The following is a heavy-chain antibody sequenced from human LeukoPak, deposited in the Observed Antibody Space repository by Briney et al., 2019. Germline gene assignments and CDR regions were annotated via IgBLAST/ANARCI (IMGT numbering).Heavy chain of an antibody. CDR3: ARGSDFWSADY. D-gene: IGHD3-3*01. Sequence: SETLSLTCAVYGGSFSGYYWSWIRQPPGKGLEWIGEINHSGSTNYNPSLKSRVTISVDTSKNQFSLKLSSVTAADTAVYYCARGSDFWSADYWGQGTLVTVSS. CDR2: INHSGST. CDR1: GGSFSGYY. J-gene: IGHJ4*02. V-gene: IGHV4-34*01.